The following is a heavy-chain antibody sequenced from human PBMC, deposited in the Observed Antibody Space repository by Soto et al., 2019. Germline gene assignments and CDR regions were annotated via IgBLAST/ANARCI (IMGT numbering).Heavy chain of an antibody. CDR2: VFHSGIT. CDR3: ARIQNGIPYFDY. Sequence: VSDGNIVDFGCRWIRQPPGKGLEWIGYVFHSGITGYNPSLKSRVTISVDASKNLFSLKLISVTAADTAVYYCARIQNGIPYFDYRGQGTPDTV. D-gene: IGHD1-26*01. J-gene: IGHJ4*02. CDR1: DGNIVDFG. V-gene: IGHV4-59*01.